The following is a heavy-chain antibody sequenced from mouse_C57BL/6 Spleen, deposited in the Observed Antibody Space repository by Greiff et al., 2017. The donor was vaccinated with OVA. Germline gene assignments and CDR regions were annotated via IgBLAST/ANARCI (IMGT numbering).Heavy chain of an antibody. CDR1: GYTFTSYW. Sequence: QVQLQQPGAELVMPGASVKLSCKASGYTFTSYWMHWVKQRPGQGLEWIGEIDPSDSYTNYNQKFKGKSTLTVDKSSSTAYMQLSSLTSEDSAVYYCARRPYGRRSYYFDYWGQGTTLTVSS. CDR2: IDPSDSYT. D-gene: IGHD1-1*01. CDR3: ARRPYGRRSYYFDY. J-gene: IGHJ2*01. V-gene: IGHV1-69*01.